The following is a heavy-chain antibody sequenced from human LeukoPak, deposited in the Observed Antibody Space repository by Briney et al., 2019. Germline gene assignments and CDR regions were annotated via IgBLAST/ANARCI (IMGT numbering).Heavy chain of an antibody. D-gene: IGHD2-2*02. CDR2: ISSSSSYI. CDR3: ASVSHVLDTH. J-gene: IGHJ4*02. CDR1: GFTFSSYS. Sequence: GGSLRLSCAASGFTFSSYSMNWVRQAPGKGLEWVSSISSSSSYIYYADSVKGRFTISRDNAKNSLYLQMNSLRAKDTAVYYCASVSHVLDTHWGQGTLVTVSS. V-gene: IGHV3-21*01.